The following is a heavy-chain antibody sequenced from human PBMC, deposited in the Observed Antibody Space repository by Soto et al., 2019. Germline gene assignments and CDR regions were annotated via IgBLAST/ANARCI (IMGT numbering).Heavy chain of an antibody. Sequence: ASVKVSCKVSGYTFTSYGITWVRQAPGQGLEWMGWISAYNGNTNYAQKLQGRVTMTTDTSTSTAYMELRSLRSDDTAVYYCARKGLGGSDYYYGMAVWGQGTRVTVSS. J-gene: IGHJ6*02. CDR2: ISAYNGNT. D-gene: IGHD3-16*01. CDR1: GYTFTSYG. V-gene: IGHV1-18*04. CDR3: ARKGLGGSDYYYGMAV.